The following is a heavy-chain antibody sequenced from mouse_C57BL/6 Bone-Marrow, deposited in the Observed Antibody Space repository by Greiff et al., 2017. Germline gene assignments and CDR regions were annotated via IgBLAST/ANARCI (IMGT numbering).Heavy chain of an antibody. V-gene: IGHV3-6*01. Sequence: EVQLQQSGPGLVKPSQSLSLTCSVTGYSITSGYYWNWIRQFPGNKLEWMGYISYDGSNNYNPSLKNRISITRDTSKNQFFLKLNSVTTEDTATYYCARATDGLFAYWGQGTLVTVSA. J-gene: IGHJ3*01. CDR3: ARATDGLFAY. D-gene: IGHD2-3*01. CDR2: ISYDGSN. CDR1: GYSITSGYY.